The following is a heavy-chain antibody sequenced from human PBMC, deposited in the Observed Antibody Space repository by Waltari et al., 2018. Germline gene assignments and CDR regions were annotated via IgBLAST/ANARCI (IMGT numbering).Heavy chain of an antibody. Sequence: QLQLQESGPGLVKPSETLSLTCTVSGGSISSTSYYWGCGRQPPGKGLEWSGSFYYGGKNYYNPALQSRITISVDTSKNQFSLKLNSVTAADTAVYYCARPCCVGGGALLSLDLWGQGTLVTVSS. CDR2: FYYGGKN. CDR1: GGSISSTSYY. J-gene: IGHJ5*02. D-gene: IGHD3-16*01. CDR3: ARPCCVGGGALLSLDL. V-gene: IGHV4-39*01.